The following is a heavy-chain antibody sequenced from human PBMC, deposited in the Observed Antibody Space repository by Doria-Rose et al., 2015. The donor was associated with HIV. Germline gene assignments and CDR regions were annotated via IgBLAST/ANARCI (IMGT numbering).Heavy chain of an antibody. J-gene: IGHJ4*02. Sequence: QVQLVQFGPVLVKPTETLTLTCTISGVSLSSPGMGVSWIRQPPGKALEWLANIFSHDERSYKTSLRSRLTIARCTAKSQVVLTMTDMDPVDTATYYCARIKSSRWYHKYYFDFWGQGTLVIVSA. CDR1: GVSLSSPGMG. V-gene: IGHV2-26*03. CDR2: IFSHDER. CDR3: ARIKSSRWYHKYYFDF. D-gene: IGHD6-13*01.